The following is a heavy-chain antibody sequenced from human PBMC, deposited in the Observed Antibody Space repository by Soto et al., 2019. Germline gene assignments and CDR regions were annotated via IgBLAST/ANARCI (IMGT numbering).Heavy chain of an antibody. CDR1: GGSISSRSYY. J-gene: IGHJ6*02. CDR3: ASLEEDSSASYNEYNGLDV. CDR2: IYYTGNT. Sequence: QLQLQESGPGLVKPSETLSLACTVSGGSISSRSYYWGWIRQPPGKGREWIGSIYYTGNTYYHPSLKSRVTISVDTSKNQFFLRLSSVTAADTAVYYCASLEEDSSASYNEYNGLDVWGQGTSVTVSS. V-gene: IGHV4-39*01. D-gene: IGHD3-22*01.